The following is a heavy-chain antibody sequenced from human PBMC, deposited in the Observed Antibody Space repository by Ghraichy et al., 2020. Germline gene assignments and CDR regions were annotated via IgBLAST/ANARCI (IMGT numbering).Heavy chain of an antibody. Sequence: ASVKVSCKASGYTFTSYGISWVRQAPGQGLEWMGWISAYNGNTNYAQKLQGRVTMTTDTSTSTAYMELRSLRSDDTAVYYCARVGYCSSTSCYGWGRKSHLFDPWGQGTLVTVSS. CDR3: ARVGYCSSTSCYGWGRKSHLFDP. CDR2: ISAYNGNT. V-gene: IGHV1-18*04. CDR1: GYTFTSYG. J-gene: IGHJ5*02. D-gene: IGHD2-2*01.